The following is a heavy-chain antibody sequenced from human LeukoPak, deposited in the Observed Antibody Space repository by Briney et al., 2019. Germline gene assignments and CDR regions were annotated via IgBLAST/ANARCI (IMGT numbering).Heavy chain of an antibody. CDR2: IYNSGST. CDR3: ATRGGKDWFDP. V-gene: IGHV4-59*12. Sequence: SETLSLTCTVSGGSISSYYWNWVRQPPGKGLEWIGYIYNSGSTNYNPSLKSRVTISVDTSKNQFSLKLSSVTAADTAVYYCATRGGKDWFDPWGQGTLVTVSS. CDR1: GGSISSYY. D-gene: IGHD1-14*01. J-gene: IGHJ5*02.